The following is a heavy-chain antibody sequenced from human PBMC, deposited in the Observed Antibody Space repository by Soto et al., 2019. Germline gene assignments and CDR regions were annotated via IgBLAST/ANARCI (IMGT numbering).Heavy chain of an antibody. CDR1: GFTFSSYS. V-gene: IGHV3-21*01. J-gene: IGHJ5*02. Sequence: GGSLRLSCAASGFTFSSYSMNWVRRAPGKGLEWVSSIISSSSYIYYADSVKGRFTISRDNSKNTLYLQMNSLRAEDTAVYYCARVFGSGSFPNWFDPWGQGTLVTVSS. CDR3: ARVFGSGSFPNWFDP. CDR2: IISSSSYI. D-gene: IGHD3-10*01.